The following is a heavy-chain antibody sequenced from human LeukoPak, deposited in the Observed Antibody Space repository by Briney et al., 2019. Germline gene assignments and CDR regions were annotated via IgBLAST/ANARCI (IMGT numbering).Heavy chain of an antibody. CDR2: IYTSGST. CDR3: ARAADSSGRIHFDY. V-gene: IGHV4-61*02. D-gene: IGHD3-22*01. J-gene: IGHJ4*02. Sequence: SETLSLTCTVSGGSISSGSYYWSWIRQPAGKGLEWIGRIYTSGSTNYNPSLKSRVTISVDTSKNQFSLKLSSVTAADTAVYYCARAADSSGRIHFDYWGQGTLVTVSS. CDR1: GGSISSGSYY.